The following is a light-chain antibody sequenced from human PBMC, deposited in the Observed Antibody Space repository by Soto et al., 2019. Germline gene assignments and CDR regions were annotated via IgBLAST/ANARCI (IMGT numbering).Light chain of an antibody. CDR3: HQYGSSPLT. J-gene: IGKJ4*01. CDR2: GAS. Sequence: EIVLTQSTGTLSLSPGERATLSCRASQSVSSSYLAWYQQKPGQAPRLLIYGASIRATGIPDRFSGSGSGTDFTLTMRRLEPEVYAVYYCHQYGSSPLTFGGGTKVEIK. CDR1: QSVSSSY. V-gene: IGKV3-20*01.